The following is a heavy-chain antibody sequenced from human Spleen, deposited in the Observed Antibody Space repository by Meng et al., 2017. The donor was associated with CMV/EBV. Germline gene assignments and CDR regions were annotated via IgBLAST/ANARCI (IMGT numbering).Heavy chain of an antibody. V-gene: IGHV3-23*03. J-gene: IGHJ6*02. CDR1: GFTFSGYA. CDR3: ARVWCSSTSCYREYGLDV. D-gene: IGHD2-2*02. CDR2: IFSGSSST. Sequence: GESLKISCAASGFTFSGYAMSWVRQAPGQGLEWVAVIFSGSSSTDYADSVKGRFTISRDNSKKTLYLQMNSLRAEDTAVYYCARVWCSSTSCYREYGLDVWGQGTTVTVSS.